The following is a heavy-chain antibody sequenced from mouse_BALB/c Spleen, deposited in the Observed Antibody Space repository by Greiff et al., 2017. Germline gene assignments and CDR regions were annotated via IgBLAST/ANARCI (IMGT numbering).Heavy chain of an antibody. Sequence: QVQLKQSGPGLVAPSQCLSITCTVSGFSLTGYGVNWVRQSPGKGLEWLGMIWVDGSTDYNSALKSRLSIMKDNSKSQVFLKMNSLQTDDTARYYCARAEDNLYCGWFAYWGQGTLVTVSA. D-gene: IGHD1-1*01. V-gene: IGHV2-6-7*01. CDR1: GFSLTGYG. CDR2: IWVDGST. J-gene: IGHJ3*01. CDR3: ARAEDNLYCGWFAY.